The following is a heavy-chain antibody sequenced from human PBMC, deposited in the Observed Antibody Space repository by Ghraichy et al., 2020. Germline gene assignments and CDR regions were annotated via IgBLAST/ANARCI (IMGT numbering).Heavy chain of an antibody. CDR2: ITGSSITI. CDR1: GFSFSDYS. Sequence: GESLNISCEGSGFSFSDYSMIWVRLTPRKALEWVSYITGSSITIFYTDSVKGRFTISRDNAKNSLYLQMNSLRAEDTAVYYCARLPLPRRAAVGDWYFDLWGRRTLVTVSS. CDR3: ARLPLPRRAAVGDWYFDL. D-gene: IGHD6-13*01. V-gene: IGHV3-48*01. J-gene: IGHJ2*01.